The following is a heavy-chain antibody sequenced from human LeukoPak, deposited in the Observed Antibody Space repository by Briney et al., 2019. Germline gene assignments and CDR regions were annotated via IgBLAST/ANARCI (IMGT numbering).Heavy chain of an antibody. V-gene: IGHV4-39*07. CDR2: IYYSGST. J-gene: IGHJ4*02. Sequence: SETLSLTCTVSGGSISSSSYYWGWIRQPPGKGLEWIGSIYYSGSTYYNPSLKSRVTISVDTSKNQFSLKLSSVTAADTAVYYCATGRDIVVVVAASGGYFDYWGQGTLVTVSS. CDR1: GGSISSSSYY. CDR3: ATGRDIVVVVAASGGYFDY. D-gene: IGHD2-15*01.